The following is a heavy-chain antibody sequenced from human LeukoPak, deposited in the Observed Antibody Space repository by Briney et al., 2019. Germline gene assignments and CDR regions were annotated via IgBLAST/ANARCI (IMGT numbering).Heavy chain of an antibody. V-gene: IGHV5-51*01. CDR1: GYSFTNTW. CDR2: IYPLDSDT. D-gene: IGHD3-10*01. J-gene: IGHJ4*02. CDR3: ATVNGSHWFFDY. Sequence: GESLKISCKGSGYSFTNTWIGWVRLMPGKGLEWMGTIYPLDSDTRYSPSFQGQVTISADKSITTAYLQWSSLRASDTAMYYCATVNGSHWFFDYWSQGTLVTVSS.